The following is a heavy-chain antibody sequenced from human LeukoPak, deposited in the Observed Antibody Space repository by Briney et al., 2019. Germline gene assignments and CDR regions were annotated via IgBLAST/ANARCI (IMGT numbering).Heavy chain of an antibody. Sequence: GGSLRLSCAASGFRLSDYHVNWVRQAPGKGLEGVSFITYDADIITYGDSVRGRFTISRDNARQSVHLQMNSLRAEDTAVYYCARDLSPSERAFDIWGQGTLVTVSS. D-gene: IGHD1-26*01. J-gene: IGHJ3*02. CDR2: ITYDADII. CDR3: ARDLSPSERAFDI. V-gene: IGHV3-21*01. CDR1: GFRLSDYH.